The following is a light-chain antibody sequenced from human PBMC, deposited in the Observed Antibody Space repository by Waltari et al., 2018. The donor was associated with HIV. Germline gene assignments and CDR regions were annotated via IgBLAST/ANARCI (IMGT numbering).Light chain of an antibody. J-gene: IGLJ2*01. CDR1: SGSIASNY. V-gene: IGLV6-57*01. Sequence: NLMLTQPRSVSGSPGNTVTISCTRSSGSIASNYVPWFPQRPGRHPTTVIFEDDHRPAGVPDRFSGSIDSSSNSASLTISGLQTEDEGDYYCQSYDVTTVVFGGGTRLTVL. CDR3: QSYDVTTVV. CDR2: EDD.